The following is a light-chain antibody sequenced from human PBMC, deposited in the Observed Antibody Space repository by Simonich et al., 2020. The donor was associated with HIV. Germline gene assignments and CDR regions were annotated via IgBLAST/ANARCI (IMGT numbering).Light chain of an antibody. CDR3: QVWDSSSDHVV. J-gene: IGLJ2*01. V-gene: IGLV3-21*03. CDR2: DDS. Sequence: SYVLTQPPSVSVAPGKTARITCGGNNIGSKSVHWYQQKPGQAPGLVVYDDSDRPSGSPERFDGSKSGNTATLTISRVEAGDEADDYGQVWDSSSDHVVFGGGTKLTVL. CDR1: NIGSKS.